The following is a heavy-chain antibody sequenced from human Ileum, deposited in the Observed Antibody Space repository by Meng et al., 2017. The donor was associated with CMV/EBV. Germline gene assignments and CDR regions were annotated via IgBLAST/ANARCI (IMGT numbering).Heavy chain of an antibody. D-gene: IGHD1-14*01. CDR2: IGGSGHLT. V-gene: IGHV3-23*01. J-gene: IGHJ4*02. CDR1: GFAFGSHA. CDR3: AKTTQSPYS. Sequence: GESLKISCAASGFAFGSHAMNWVRRAPGKGLEWVSTIGGSGHLTWYADSVRGRFTISRDNSKNTLFLHMNSLRADDTAVYFCAKTTQSPYSWGQGTLVTVSS.